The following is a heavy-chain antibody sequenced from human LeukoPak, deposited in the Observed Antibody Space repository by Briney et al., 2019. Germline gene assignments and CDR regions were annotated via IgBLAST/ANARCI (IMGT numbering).Heavy chain of an antibody. J-gene: IGHJ4*02. CDR1: RFTFSNYW. Sequence: PGGSLRLSCAVSRFTFSNYWMSWVRQAPGKGLEWVANIKQDGSEKYYVDSVEGRFTISRDNAENSLYLQMNSLRAEDRAVYYCARDRCSSTSCFIDYWGQGTLVTVSS. D-gene: IGHD2-2*01. CDR2: IKQDGSEK. CDR3: ARDRCSSTSCFIDY. V-gene: IGHV3-7*04.